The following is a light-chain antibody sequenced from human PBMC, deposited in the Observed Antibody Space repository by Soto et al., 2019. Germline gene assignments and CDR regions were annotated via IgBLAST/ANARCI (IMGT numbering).Light chain of an antibody. Sequence: EIVLTQSPGTPSLSPGERATLSCRASQSVTSNYLAWYQQKPGQAPRLLMFGASSRATGIPDRFSGSASGTDFTLTISRLEPEDFAVYYCQQYGSSPGTFGQGTKVEIK. CDR3: QQYGSSPGT. CDR1: QSVTSNY. J-gene: IGKJ1*01. CDR2: GAS. V-gene: IGKV3-20*01.